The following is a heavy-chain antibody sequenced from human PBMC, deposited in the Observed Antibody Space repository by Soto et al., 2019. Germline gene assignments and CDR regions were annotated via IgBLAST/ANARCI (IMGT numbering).Heavy chain of an antibody. CDR1: GFTFSTYA. V-gene: IGHV3-23*01. CDR3: AKARNRNWYVGDC. D-gene: IGHD1-1*01. CDR2: IGPGGDGT. J-gene: IGHJ4*02. Sequence: GGSLRLSCVASGFTFSTYAMSWVRQAPGKGLEWVSAIGPGGDGTYYADTAKGRFTISRDNSKNTIYLQMNSLRAEDTAVYYCAKARNRNWYVGDCWGQGTLVTVSS.